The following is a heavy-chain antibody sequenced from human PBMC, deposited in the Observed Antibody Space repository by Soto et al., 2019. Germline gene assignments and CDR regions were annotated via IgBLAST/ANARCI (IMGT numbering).Heavy chain of an antibody. CDR1: GGTFSSYT. D-gene: IGHD2-2*01. J-gene: IGHJ4*02. CDR2: IIPILGIA. V-gene: IGHV1-69*02. Sequence: SVKVSCKASGGTFSSYTISWVRQAPGQGLEWMGRIIPILGIANYAQKFQGRVTITADKSTSTAYMELSSLRSEDTAVYYCERLYCSSTSCLHFDYWGQGTLVTVSS. CDR3: ERLYCSSTSCLHFDY.